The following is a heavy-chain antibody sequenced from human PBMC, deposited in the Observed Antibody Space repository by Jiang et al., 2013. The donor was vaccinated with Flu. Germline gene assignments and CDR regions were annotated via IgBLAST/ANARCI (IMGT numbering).Heavy chain of an antibody. CDR3: TTDVI. D-gene: IGHD2/OR15-2a*01. J-gene: IGHJ4*02. CDR2: IKSKTAGETR. CDR1: GFTFSNTW. Sequence: VQLLESGGGLVKPGGSLRLSCAASGFTFSNTWMTWVRQAPGKGLEWVGRIKSKTAGETRDYAAPVKGRFTILRDDSKNTLYLQMNSLKMEDTALYYCTTDVIWGQGTLVTVSS. V-gene: IGHV3-15*01.